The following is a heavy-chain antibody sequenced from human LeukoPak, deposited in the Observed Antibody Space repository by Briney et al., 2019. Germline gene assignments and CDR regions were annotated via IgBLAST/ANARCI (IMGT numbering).Heavy chain of an antibody. D-gene: IGHD5-18*01. CDR3: ARNPSPPDTAMAHYFDY. CDR2: IIPIFGTA. Sequence: ASVKVSCKASGGTFSSYAISWVRQAPGQGLEWMGGIIPIFGTANYAQKFQGRVTITTDESTSTAYMELSSLRSEDTAVYYCARNPSPPDTAMAHYFDYWGQGTLVTVSS. J-gene: IGHJ4*02. V-gene: IGHV1-69*05. CDR1: GGTFSSYA.